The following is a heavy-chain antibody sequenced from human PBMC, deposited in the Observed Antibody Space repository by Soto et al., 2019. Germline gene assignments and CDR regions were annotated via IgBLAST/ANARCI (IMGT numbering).Heavy chain of an antibody. CDR2: INRVGGT. CDR3: VRRRYQFPSSVLWLDP. D-gene: IGHD1-1*01. J-gene: IGHJ5*02. V-gene: IGHV4-34*01. Sequence: PSETLSLTCAVYGGFLSESSWTWIRQPPGKGLEWIGEINRVGGTNYNPSLKSRVTMSVDTSQNQFSLRLISVTAADTAMYFCVRRRYQFPSSVLWLDPWGQGTLVTVSS. CDR1: GGFLSESS.